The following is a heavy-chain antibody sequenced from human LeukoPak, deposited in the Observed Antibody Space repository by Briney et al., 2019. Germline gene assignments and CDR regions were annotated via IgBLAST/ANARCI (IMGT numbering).Heavy chain of an antibody. CDR1: GGSITSGRYY. D-gene: IGHD2-21*02. J-gene: IGHJ6*03. CDR2: LYTNDNT. V-gene: IGHV4-61*02. CDR3: ARGVVTDDYYMDV. Sequence: SQTLSLTCSVSGGSITSGRYYWTWIRQPAGKGLEWVGRLYTNDNTNYDPSLESRVSISVDTSKSQFYLQLTSVTAADTAVYFCARGVVTDDYYMDVWGKGITVIVSS.